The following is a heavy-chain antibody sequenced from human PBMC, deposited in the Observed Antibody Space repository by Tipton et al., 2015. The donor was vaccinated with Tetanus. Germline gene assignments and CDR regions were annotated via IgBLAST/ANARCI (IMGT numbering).Heavy chain of an antibody. Sequence: QEQLVQSGGGVVQPGRSLRLSCAASGFRFSYSGMHWVRQAPGKGLEWVAFIPFDGRNGRYADSVKGRFIISRDNSKNTLYLQMNSLRPEDTAVYYCAKEFQRARIRFFDSWGQGIQVTASS. CDR3: AKEFQRARIRFFDS. CDR2: IPFDGRNG. V-gene: IGHV3-30*18. CDR1: GFRFSYSG. D-gene: IGHD2-15*01. J-gene: IGHJ4*02.